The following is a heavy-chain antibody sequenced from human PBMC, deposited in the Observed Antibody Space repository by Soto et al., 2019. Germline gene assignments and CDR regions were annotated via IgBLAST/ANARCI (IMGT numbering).Heavy chain of an antibody. CDR3: ARQIGYCSGGSCLYYYYGMDV. V-gene: IGHV4-39*01. Sequence: QLQLQESGPGLVKPSETLSLTCTVSGGSISSSSYYWGWIRQPPGKGLEWIGSIYYSGSTYYNPSLKSRVTISVDTSKNQFSLKLSSVTAADTAVYYCARQIGYCSGGSCLYYYYGMDVWGQGTTVTVSS. J-gene: IGHJ6*02. CDR2: IYYSGST. D-gene: IGHD2-15*01. CDR1: GGSISSSSYY.